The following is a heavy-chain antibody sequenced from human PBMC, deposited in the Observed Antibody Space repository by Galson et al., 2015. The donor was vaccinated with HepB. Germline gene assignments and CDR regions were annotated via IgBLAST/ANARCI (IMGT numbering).Heavy chain of an antibody. V-gene: IGHV3-7*03. D-gene: IGHD2-15*01. CDR2: IKYDGSEE. CDR3: AKEGLLRGWQGFSFYYFGMDV. Sequence: SLRLSCAVSGFTFSTHWMSWVHQAPGKGLEWVANIKYDGSEEYYVDSVKGRFTVSRDNVKNSVYLHMNNLRAEDTAVYYCAKEGLLRGWQGFSFYYFGMDVWGQGATVIVSS. CDR1: GFTFSTHW. J-gene: IGHJ6*02.